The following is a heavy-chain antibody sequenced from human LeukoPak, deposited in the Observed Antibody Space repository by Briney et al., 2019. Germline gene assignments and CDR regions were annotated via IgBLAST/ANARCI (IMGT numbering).Heavy chain of an antibody. D-gene: IGHD6-19*01. CDR3: TTDSSGWDSDY. Sequence: PGGSLRLSCAASGFTFSDYYMSWIRQAPGKGLEWVGRIKSKTDGGTTDYAAPVKGRFTISRDDSKNTLYLQMNSLKTEDTAVYYCTTDSSGWDSDYWGQGTLVTVSS. CDR2: IKSKTDGGTT. V-gene: IGHV3-15*01. J-gene: IGHJ4*02. CDR1: GFTFSDYY.